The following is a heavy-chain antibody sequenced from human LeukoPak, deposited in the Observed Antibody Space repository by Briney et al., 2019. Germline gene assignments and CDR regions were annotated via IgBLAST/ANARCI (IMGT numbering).Heavy chain of an antibody. D-gene: IGHD5-12*01. CDR2: INQGGSVK. Sequence: GGSLRLSCAASGFTFRSYWISWVRQAPGKGLEWVANINQGGSVKYYVDSVKGRFTISRDDAKNSLYVQMNSLRDEDTAVYYCARVGYSGWNLEYWGQGTLVTVSS. J-gene: IGHJ4*02. V-gene: IGHV3-7*01. CDR3: ARVGYSGWNLEY. CDR1: GFTFRSYW.